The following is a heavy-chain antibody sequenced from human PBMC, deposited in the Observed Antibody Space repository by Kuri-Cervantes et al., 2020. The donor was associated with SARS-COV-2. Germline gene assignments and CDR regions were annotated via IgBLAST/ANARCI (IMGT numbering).Heavy chain of an antibody. Sequence: SVKVSCKASGGTFSSYAISWVRQAPGQGLEWMGRIIPILGTANYAQKFQGRVTITADKSTSTAYMELSRLRSDDTAVYYCARAGYSSSWAPGAFDYWGQGTLVTVSS. J-gene: IGHJ4*02. CDR2: IIPILGTA. CDR1: GGTFSSYA. D-gene: IGHD6-13*01. CDR3: ARAGYSSSWAPGAFDY. V-gene: IGHV1-69*04.